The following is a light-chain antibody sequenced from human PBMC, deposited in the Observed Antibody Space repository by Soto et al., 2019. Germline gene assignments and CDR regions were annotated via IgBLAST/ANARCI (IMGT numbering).Light chain of an antibody. CDR2: GAS. CDR3: QQYKDWYS. J-gene: IGKJ2*03. CDR1: QNINYN. Sequence: EIVMTQSPATLSVSPGERVTLSCRASQNINYNLAWYQQKPGQAPRLLIQGASTRATGIPVRFIGSGSATELTLTISSLQSEDFGVYYCQQYKDWYSFGQGTKLEIK. V-gene: IGKV3-15*01.